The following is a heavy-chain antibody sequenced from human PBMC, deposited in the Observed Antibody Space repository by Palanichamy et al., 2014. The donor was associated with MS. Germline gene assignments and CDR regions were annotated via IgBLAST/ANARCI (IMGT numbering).Heavy chain of an antibody. CDR3: ASLRRFAFDY. D-gene: IGHD3-3*01. J-gene: IGHJ4*02. V-gene: IGHV3-53*02. CDR2: IYSGGST. CDR1: GFTVSSTD. Sequence: VQLVETGGGLIQPGGSLRLSCAASGFTVSSTDMSWVRQAPGKGPEWVSVIYSGGSTYYADSAKGRFTISRDNSKNTLYLQMNSLRAEDTAVYYCASLRRFAFDYWGQGTLVTVSS.